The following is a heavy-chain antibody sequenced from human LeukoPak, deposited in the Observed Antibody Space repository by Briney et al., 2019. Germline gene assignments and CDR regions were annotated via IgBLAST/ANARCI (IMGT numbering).Heavy chain of an antibody. V-gene: IGHV3-11*05. CDR2: ISSSSSYT. Sequence: GGSLRLSCAASGFTFSDYYMSWIRQAPGKGLEWVSYISSSSSYTNYADSVKGRFTISRDNAKNSLYLQMNSLRAEDTAVYYCARVLRAAAIDYWGQGTLVTVSS. D-gene: IGHD2-2*01. CDR3: ARVLRAAAIDY. J-gene: IGHJ4*02. CDR1: GFTFSDYY.